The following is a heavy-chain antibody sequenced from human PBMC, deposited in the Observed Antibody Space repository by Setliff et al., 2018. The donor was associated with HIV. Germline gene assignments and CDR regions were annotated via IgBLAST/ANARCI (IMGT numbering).Heavy chain of an antibody. D-gene: IGHD4-17*01. V-gene: IGHV4-61*02. J-gene: IGHJ4*02. CDR3: ARAAAGNTGPFDL. CDR2: VSSRGDT. Sequence: TLSLTCTVSGYSISSGYYWSWIRQPAGKGLEWIGRVSSRGDTNYNPSLKSRVTMSVDTSKNQFSLKLTSVTASDTAVYYCARAAAGNTGPFDLWGQGSPVTVSS. CDR1: GYSISSGYY.